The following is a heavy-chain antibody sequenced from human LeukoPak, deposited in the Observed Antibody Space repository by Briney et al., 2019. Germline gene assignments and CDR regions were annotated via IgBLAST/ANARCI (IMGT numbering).Heavy chain of an antibody. V-gene: IGHV1-18*04. CDR2: ISAYNGNT. CDR1: GYIFTSYG. D-gene: IGHD3-10*01. Sequence: WASVKVSCKASGYIFTSYGISWVRQAPGQGLEWMGWISAYNGNTNYAQKLQGRVTMTTDTSTSTAYMELRSLRSDDTAVYYCARELWFGEFYGMDVWGKGTTVTVSS. J-gene: IGHJ6*04. CDR3: ARELWFGEFYGMDV.